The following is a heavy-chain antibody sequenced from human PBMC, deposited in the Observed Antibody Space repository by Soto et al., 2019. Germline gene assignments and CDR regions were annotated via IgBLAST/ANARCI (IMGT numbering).Heavy chain of an antibody. CDR2: IWYDGSTK. Sequence: SLRLSCAASGFVFRSYAMHWVRQAPGKGLEWVAGIWYDGSTKYYGDSVKGRYSISRDNSKNMLDLQMNSLRAEDTAVYYCATVASSSSWHIPHFDQWGQGTLVTVYS. D-gene: IGHD6-13*01. CDR3: ATVASSSSWHIPHFDQ. CDR1: GFVFRSYA. V-gene: IGHV3-33*01. J-gene: IGHJ4*02.